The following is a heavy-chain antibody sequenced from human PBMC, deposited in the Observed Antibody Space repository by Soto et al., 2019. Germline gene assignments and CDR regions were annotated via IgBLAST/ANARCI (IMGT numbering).Heavy chain of an antibody. V-gene: IGHV4-34*01. Sequence: KASETLSLTCAVYGGSFSDYYWSWIRQPPGKGLEWIGEINHSGSTNYNPSLKSRVTISVDTSKNQFSLKLSSVTAADTAVYYCARVYGIGGSGWYWAKYYFDYWGQGTLVTVSS. CDR1: GGSFSDYY. D-gene: IGHD6-19*01. J-gene: IGHJ4*02. CDR2: INHSGST. CDR3: ARVYGIGGSGWYWAKYYFDY.